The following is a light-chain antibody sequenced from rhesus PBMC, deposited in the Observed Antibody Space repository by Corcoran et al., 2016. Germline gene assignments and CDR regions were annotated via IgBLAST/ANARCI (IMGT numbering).Light chain of an antibody. J-gene: IGLJ1*01. V-gene: IGLV2-13*03. CDR2: EVS. Sequence: QAAPTQSPSMSGSPGQSVTLSCPGTGSDIGGYNRVSWYQQHPGKAPKLMIYEVSKRPSGVSDRFSGAKSGNTASLTISGLQAEDEADYYCSSYARSSTFIFGTGTRLTVL. CDR1: GSDIGGYNR. CDR3: SSYARSSTFI.